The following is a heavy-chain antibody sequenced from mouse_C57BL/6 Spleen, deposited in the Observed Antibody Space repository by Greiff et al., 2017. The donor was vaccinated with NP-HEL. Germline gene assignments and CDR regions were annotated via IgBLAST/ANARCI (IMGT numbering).Heavy chain of an antibody. D-gene: IGHD2-4*01. J-gene: IGHJ4*01. V-gene: IGHV5-17*01. CDR3: ARDPAFYYDYDVGYAMDY. CDR1: GFTFSDYG. CDR2: ISSGSSTI. Sequence: EVKLMESGGGLVKPGGSLKLSCAASGFTFSDYGMHWVRQAPEKGLEWVAYISSGSSTIYYADTVKGRFTISRDNATNTLFLQMTSLRSEDTAMYYCARDPAFYYDYDVGYAMDYWGQGTSVTVSS.